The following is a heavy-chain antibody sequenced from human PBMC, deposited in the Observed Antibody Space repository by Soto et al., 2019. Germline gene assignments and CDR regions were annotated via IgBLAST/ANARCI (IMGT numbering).Heavy chain of an antibody. CDR3: ARSRIAPFGELSGAHFDY. CDR1: GGSISSGGYY. D-gene: IGHD3-10*01. V-gene: IGHV4-31*03. CDR2: IYYSGST. J-gene: IGHJ4*02. Sequence: SETLSLTCTVSGGSISSGGYYWSWIRQHPGKGLEWIGYIYYSGSTYYNPSLKSRVTISVDTSKNQFSLKLSSVTAADTAVYYCARSRIAPFGELSGAHFDYWGQGTLVTVSS.